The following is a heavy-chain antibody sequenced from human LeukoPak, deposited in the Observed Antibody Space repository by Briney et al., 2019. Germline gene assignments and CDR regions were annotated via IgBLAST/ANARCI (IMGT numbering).Heavy chain of an antibody. D-gene: IGHD3-22*01. J-gene: IGHJ4*02. V-gene: IGHV3-23*01. CDR3: AKHMDHTYDSSGYDY. CDR1: GFTFSSYA. Sequence: GGSLRLSCAASGFTFSSYAMSWVRQAPGKGLEWVSAISGSGGSTYYADSVKGRFTISRDNSKNTLYLQMNSLRAEDTAVYYCAKHMDHTYDSSGYDYWAREPWSPSSQ. CDR2: ISGSGGST.